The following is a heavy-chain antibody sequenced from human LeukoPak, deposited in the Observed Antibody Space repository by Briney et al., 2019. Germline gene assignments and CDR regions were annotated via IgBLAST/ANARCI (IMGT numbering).Heavy chain of an antibody. CDR2: IYHSGST. CDR1: GYSISSGYY. Sequence: SETLSLTCAVSGYSISSGYYWGWIRQPPGKGLGWIGSIYHSGSTYYNLSLKSRVTISVDTSKNQFSLKLSSVTAADTAVYYCARDPSGGPANYYYMDVWGKGTTVTVSS. V-gene: IGHV4-38-2*02. J-gene: IGHJ6*03. D-gene: IGHD3-10*01. CDR3: ARDPSGGPANYYYMDV.